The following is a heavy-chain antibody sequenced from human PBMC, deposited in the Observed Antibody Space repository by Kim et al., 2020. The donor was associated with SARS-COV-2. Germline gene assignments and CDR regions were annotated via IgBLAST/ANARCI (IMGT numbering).Heavy chain of an antibody. CDR3: ARETGRVAAAGSRGGWFDP. Sequence: GRVTISRDNPKNTLSLQMNSLRTEDTAVYYCARETGRVAAAGSRGGWFDPWGQGTQVTVSS. D-gene: IGHD6-13*01. J-gene: IGHJ5*02. V-gene: IGHV3-30*01.